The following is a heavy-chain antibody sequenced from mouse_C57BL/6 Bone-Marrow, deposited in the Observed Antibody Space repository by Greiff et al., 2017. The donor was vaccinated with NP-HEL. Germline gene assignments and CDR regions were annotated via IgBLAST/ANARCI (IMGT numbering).Heavy chain of an antibody. V-gene: IGHV2-6*03. J-gene: IGHJ2*01. CDR2: IWSDGST. CDR1: GFSLTSYG. Sequence: VQLQQSGPGLVAPSQSLSITCTVSGFSLTSYGVHWVRQPPGKGLEWLVVIWSDGSTTYNSALKSRLSISKDNSKSQGFLKMNRLQADDAAMYYCARGTGRGYFDYWGQGTTLTVSS. D-gene: IGHD4-1*01. CDR3: ARGTGRGYFDY.